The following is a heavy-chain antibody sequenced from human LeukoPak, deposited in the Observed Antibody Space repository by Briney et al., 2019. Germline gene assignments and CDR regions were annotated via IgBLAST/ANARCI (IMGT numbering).Heavy chain of an antibody. V-gene: IGHV3-23*01. CDR2: ISGGGGST. CDR3: AKLRGYTFGPDLCHF. Sequence: QPGGSLRLSCAASGFTFSSYSMNWVRQAPGKGLEWVSAISGGGGSTHYADVVKGRFTVSRDNSMNTLYLQMNSLRAEDTALYYCAKLRGYTFGPDLCHFWGQGTLVTVSS. J-gene: IGHJ4*02. CDR1: GFTFSSYS. D-gene: IGHD5-18*01.